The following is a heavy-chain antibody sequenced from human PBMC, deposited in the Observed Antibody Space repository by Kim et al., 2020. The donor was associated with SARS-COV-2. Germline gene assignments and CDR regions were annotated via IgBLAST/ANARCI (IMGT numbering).Heavy chain of an antibody. Sequence: GESLKISCKGSGYSFTSYWIGWVRQMPGKGLEWMGIIYPGDSDTRYSPSFQGQVTISADKSISTAYLQWSSLKASHTAMYYCARMASWIQLWLKPYYFDYWGQGTLVTVSS. CDR2: IYPGDSDT. V-gene: IGHV5-51*01. J-gene: IGHJ4*02. CDR1: GYSFTSYW. CDR3: ARMASWIQLWLKPYYFDY. D-gene: IGHD5-18*01.